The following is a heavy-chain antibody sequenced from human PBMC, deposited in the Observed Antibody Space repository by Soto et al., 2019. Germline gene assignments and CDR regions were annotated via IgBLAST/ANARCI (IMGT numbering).Heavy chain of an antibody. CDR2: FDPEDGET. V-gene: IGHV1-24*01. CDR3: ATVPVSRYGYVWGSYTIAY. CDR1: GYTFTGYY. J-gene: IGHJ4*02. Sequence: ASVKVSCKASGYTFTGYYMHWVRQAPGKGLEWMGGFDPEDGETIYAQKFQGRVTMTEDTSTDTAYMELSSLRSEDTAVYYCATVPVSRYGYVWGSYTIAYWGQGTLVTVSS. D-gene: IGHD3-16*01.